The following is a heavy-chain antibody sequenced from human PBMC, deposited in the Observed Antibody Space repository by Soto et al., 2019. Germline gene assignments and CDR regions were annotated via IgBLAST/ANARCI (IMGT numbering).Heavy chain of an antibody. V-gene: IGHV6-1*01. CDR3: AIFLRTPVTTYDAFDI. J-gene: IGHJ3*02. CDR2: TYYRSKWYN. CDR1: GDSVSSNSAA. Sequence: SQTLSLTCAISGDSVSSNSAAWNWIRQSPSRGLEWLGRTYYRSKWYNDYAVSVKSRITINPDTSKNQFSLQLNSVTPEDTAVYYCAIFLRTPVTTYDAFDIWGQGTMVTVSS. D-gene: IGHD4-17*01.